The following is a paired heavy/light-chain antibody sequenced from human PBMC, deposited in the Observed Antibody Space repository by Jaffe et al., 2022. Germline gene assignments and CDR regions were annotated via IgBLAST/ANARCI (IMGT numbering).Light chain of an antibody. CDR3: QQYYSTLALT. V-gene: IGKV4-1*01. CDR1: QSVLYSSNNKNY. CDR2: WAS. Sequence: DIVMTQSPDSLAVSLGERATINCKSSQSVLYSSNNKNYLAWYQQKPGQPPKLLIYWASTRESGVPDRFSGSGSGTDFTLTISSLQAEDVAVYYCQQYYSTLALTFGGGTKVEIK. J-gene: IGKJ4*01.
Heavy chain of an antibody. CDR1: GFTFDDYA. Sequence: EVQLVESGGGLVQPGRSLRLSCAASGFTFDDYAMHWVRQAPGKGLEWVSGISWNSGSIGYADSVKGRFTISRDNAKNSLYLQMNSLRAEDTALYYCAKVSGGGGSAWDYYYYMDVWGKGTTVTVSS. V-gene: IGHV3-9*01. CDR2: ISWNSGSI. J-gene: IGHJ6*03. CDR3: AKVSGGGGSAWDYYYYMDV. D-gene: IGHD2-15*01.